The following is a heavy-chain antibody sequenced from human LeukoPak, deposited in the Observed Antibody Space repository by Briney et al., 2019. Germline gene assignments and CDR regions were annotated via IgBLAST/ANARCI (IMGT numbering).Heavy chain of an antibody. D-gene: IGHD6-19*01. CDR3: ARDPPPYSSGWYYFDY. CDR2: ISYDGSNK. CDR1: GFTFSSYA. Sequence: GGSLRLSCAASGFTFSSYAMHWVRQAPGKGLEWGAVISYDGSNKYYADSVKGRFTISRDNSKNTLYLQMNSLRAEDTAVYYCARDPPPYSSGWYYFDYWGQGTLVTVSS. V-gene: IGHV3-30-3*01. J-gene: IGHJ4*02.